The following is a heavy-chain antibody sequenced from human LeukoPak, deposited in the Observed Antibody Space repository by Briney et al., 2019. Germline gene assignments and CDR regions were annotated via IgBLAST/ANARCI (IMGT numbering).Heavy chain of an antibody. D-gene: IGHD6-6*01. J-gene: IGHJ5*02. V-gene: IGHV3-21*06. CDR1: GFTFSTYS. CDR3: ARDAPYTGSSGRGWFDP. CDR2: ISGSTSYI. Sequence: GGSLRLSCVASGFTFSTYSMNWVRQAPGKGLEWVSFISGSTSYIFYADSVKGRFTISRDNAKNSLYLQMNSLRAEDTAVYYCARDAPYTGSSGRGWFDPWGQGTLVTVSS.